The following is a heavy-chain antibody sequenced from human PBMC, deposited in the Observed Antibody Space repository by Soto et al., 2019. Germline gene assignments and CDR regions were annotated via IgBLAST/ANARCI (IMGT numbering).Heavy chain of an antibody. V-gene: IGHV3-23*01. D-gene: IGHD2-21*02. Sequence: EVQLLESGGGFVQPGGSLRLSCAATGFTFSVYAMTWVRQAPGKGLEWVSAVTANGGSTYSADSVKGRFTISRDNSKNPLFLQMNSLRAEDTAVYYCASLGVGDWANYYYYYGMDVW. CDR1: GFTFSVYA. J-gene: IGHJ6*01. CDR2: VTANGGST. CDR3: ASLGVGDWANYYYYYGMDV.